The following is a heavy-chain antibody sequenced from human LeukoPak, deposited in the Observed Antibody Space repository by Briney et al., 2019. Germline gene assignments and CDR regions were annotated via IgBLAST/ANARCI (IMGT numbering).Heavy chain of an antibody. CDR1: GYTFTTYG. J-gene: IGHJ5*02. Sequence: ASVKVSCKASGYTFTTYGISWVRRAPGQGLEWMGWISGYNGDTNYAQNFQGRVTMTTDTSTSTAYMGLRSLRSDDTAVYYCARNRVTITTMRYFDPWGQGTRVTVSS. V-gene: IGHV1-18*01. CDR2: ISGYNGDT. CDR3: ARNRVTITTMRYFDP. D-gene: IGHD4-11*01.